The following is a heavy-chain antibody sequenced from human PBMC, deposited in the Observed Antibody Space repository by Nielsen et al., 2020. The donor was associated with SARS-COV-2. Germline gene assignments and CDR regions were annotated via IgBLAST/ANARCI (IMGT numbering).Heavy chain of an antibody. CDR1: GYMFTSYY. CDR2: INPSGGST. Sequence: ASVKVSCKASGYMFTSYYIHWVRQAPGPGLEWMGIINPSGGSTSYAQKFQGRVTMTRDTSTSTVYMELSSLRSEDTAVYYCARDHHLSSSWLYYYYGMDVWGQGTTVTVSS. D-gene: IGHD6-13*01. V-gene: IGHV1-46*01. CDR3: ARDHHLSSSWLYYYYGMDV. J-gene: IGHJ6*02.